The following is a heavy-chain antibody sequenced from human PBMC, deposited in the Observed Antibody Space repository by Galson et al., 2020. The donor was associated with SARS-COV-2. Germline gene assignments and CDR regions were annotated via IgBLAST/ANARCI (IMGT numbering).Heavy chain of an antibody. CDR2: IYPGDSDT. Sequence: GESLKISCKGSGYSFTSYWIGWVRQMPGKGLEWMGIIYPGDSDTRYSPSFQGQVTISADKSISTAYLQWSSLKASDTAMYYCARRRGRGYGSGSPANFDYWGQGTLVTVSS. V-gene: IGHV5-51*01. CDR1: GYSFTSYW. D-gene: IGHD3-10*01. CDR3: ARRRGRGYGSGSPANFDY. J-gene: IGHJ4*02.